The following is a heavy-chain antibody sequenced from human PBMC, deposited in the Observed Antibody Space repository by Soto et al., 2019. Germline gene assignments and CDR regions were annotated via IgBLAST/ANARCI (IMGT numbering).Heavy chain of an antibody. D-gene: IGHD5-12*01. CDR2: IIPIFGTA. Sequence: SVKVSCKASGYTFTSYGISWVRQAPGQGLEWMGGIIPIFGTANYAQKFQGRVTITADESTSTAYMELSSLRSEDTAVYYCARAEMATFHFDYWGQGTLVTVSS. J-gene: IGHJ4*02. V-gene: IGHV1-69*13. CDR1: GYTFTSYG. CDR3: ARAEMATFHFDY.